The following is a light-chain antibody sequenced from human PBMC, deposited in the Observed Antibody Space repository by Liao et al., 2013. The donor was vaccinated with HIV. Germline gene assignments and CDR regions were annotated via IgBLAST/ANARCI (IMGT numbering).Light chain of an antibody. J-gene: IGLJ2*01. V-gene: IGLV3-21*04. CDR1: NIGSKS. CDR3: QVWDSSSDHPHVV. CDR2: YDS. Sequence: SYVLTQPPSVSVAPGKTARITCGGNNIGSKSVHWYQQKPGQAPVLVIDYDSDRPSGIPERFSGSNSGNTATLTISRVEAGDEADYYCQVWDSSSDHPHVVFGGGTKLTVL.